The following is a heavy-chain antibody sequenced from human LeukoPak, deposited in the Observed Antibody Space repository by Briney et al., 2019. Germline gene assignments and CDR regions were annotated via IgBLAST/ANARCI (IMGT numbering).Heavy chain of an antibody. CDR3: ARDKYAVAGSFDY. J-gene: IGHJ4*02. Sequence: SVKVSCKASGFTFTSSAMQWVRQARGQRLEWIGWIVVGSGNTNYAQKFQERVTITRDMSTSTAYMELSSLRSEDTAVYYCARDKYAVAGSFDYWGQGTLVTVSS. CDR1: GFTFTSSA. V-gene: IGHV1-58*02. CDR2: IVVGSGNT. D-gene: IGHD6-19*01.